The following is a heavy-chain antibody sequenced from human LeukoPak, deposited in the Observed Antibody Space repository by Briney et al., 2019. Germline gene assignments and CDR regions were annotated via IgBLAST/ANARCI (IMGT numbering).Heavy chain of an antibody. CDR3: ARDFSASRGYYFSTYV. J-gene: IGHJ6*03. Sequence: SETLSLTCTVSGGSISSGIYYWGWIRQPPGKGLVWIGTIYSSGSTNYNPSLNSRVTISKDTSKNQFSLQLNSVTAADTALYYCARDFSASRGYYFSTYVAGKRTSVTVSS. D-gene: IGHD6-19*01. V-gene: IGHV4-39*07. CDR1: GGSISSGIYY. CDR2: IYSSGST.